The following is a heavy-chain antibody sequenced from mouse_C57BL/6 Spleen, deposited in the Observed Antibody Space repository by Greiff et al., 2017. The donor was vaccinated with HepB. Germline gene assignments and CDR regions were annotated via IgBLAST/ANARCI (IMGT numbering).Heavy chain of an antibody. Sequence: QVHVKQSGPELAKPGASVKLSCNASGYTFTSYWMHWVKQRPGQGLEWIGYINPISGYTKDNQKFKDKATLTADKSSSTAYMQLRSLTYEDSAFYYCARGPEKKLYYTGFAYWGQGTLVTVSA. CDR3: ARGPEKKLYYTGFAY. V-gene: IGHV1-7*01. CDR1: GYTFTSYW. CDR2: INPISGYT. D-gene: IGHD2-12*01. J-gene: IGHJ3*01.